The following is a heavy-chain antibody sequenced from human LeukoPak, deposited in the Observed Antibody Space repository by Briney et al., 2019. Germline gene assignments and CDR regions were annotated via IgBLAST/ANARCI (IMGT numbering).Heavy chain of an antibody. CDR2: ISEGGMT. Sequence: SGTLSLTCAVSGDFITTSHWWSWVRQPPGKGLEWIGEISEGGMTNYNPSLQSRVTMSLDKSKSQFSLLLTSVTAADTATYFCARVIPHGWRQNDFWGQGTLVTVSS. CDR3: ARVIPHGWRQNDF. CDR1: GDFITTSHW. D-gene: IGHD3-3*01. V-gene: IGHV4-4*02. J-gene: IGHJ4*02.